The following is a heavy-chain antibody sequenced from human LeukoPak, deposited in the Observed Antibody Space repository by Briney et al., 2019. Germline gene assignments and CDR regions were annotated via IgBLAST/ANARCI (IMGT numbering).Heavy chain of an antibody. V-gene: IGHV3-7*01. J-gene: IGHJ4*02. CDR3: ASLSLGY. D-gene: IGHD2/OR15-2a*01. CDR2: IKEDGSGK. Sequence: GGSLRLSCAASGFTFSSCWMTWVRQTPGKGLEGVASIKEDGSGKYYVDSVKGRFTISRDNAKNSLSLQMNSLRVEDAAIYYCASLSLGYWGQGTLVTVSS. CDR1: GFTFSSCW.